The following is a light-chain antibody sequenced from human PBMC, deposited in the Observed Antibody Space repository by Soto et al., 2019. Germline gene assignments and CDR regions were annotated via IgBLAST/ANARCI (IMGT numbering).Light chain of an antibody. CDR3: NSYRHSTTLV. Sequence: QSVLTQPASVSGSPGQSITISCTGTSSDVGCYNYVSLYQRHPSKAPKLIIYEVSHRPSGVSIRFSGSKSGNTASLTISGLQDEDEADYYCNSYRHSTTLVFGTGTKLTVL. CDR2: EVS. CDR1: SSDVGCYNY. J-gene: IGLJ1*01. V-gene: IGLV2-14*01.